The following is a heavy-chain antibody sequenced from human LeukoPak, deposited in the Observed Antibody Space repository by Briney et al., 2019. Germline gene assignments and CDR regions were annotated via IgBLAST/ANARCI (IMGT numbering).Heavy chain of an antibody. CDR2: IYYSGST. V-gene: IGHV4-39*07. CDR1: GGSINTGSYY. Sequence: PSETLSLTCTVSGGSINTGSYYWGWISQPPGKGLEGIGRIYYSGSTNYNPSLKSRVTISVDTSKNQFSLKLSSVTAADTAVYYCARGHYYDSSGYQSPSFDYWGQGTLVTVSS. J-gene: IGHJ4*02. CDR3: ARGHYYDSSGYQSPSFDY. D-gene: IGHD3-22*01.